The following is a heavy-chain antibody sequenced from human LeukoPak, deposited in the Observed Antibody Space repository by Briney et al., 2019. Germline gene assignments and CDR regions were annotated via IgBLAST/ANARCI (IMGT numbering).Heavy chain of an antibody. CDR2: IIPILGIA. Sequence: VASVKVSCKASGGTFSSYAISWVRQAPGQGLEWMGRIIPILGIANYAQKFQGRVTITADKSTSTAYMELSSLRSEDTAVYYCAGVPRYSSSWAFDYWGQGTLVTVSS. V-gene: IGHV1-69*04. CDR1: GGTFSSYA. J-gene: IGHJ4*02. D-gene: IGHD6-13*01. CDR3: AGVPRYSSSWAFDY.